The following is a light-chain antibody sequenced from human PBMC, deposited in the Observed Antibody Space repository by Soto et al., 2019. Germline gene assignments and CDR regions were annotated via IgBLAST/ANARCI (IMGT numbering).Light chain of an antibody. CDR2: WAS. CDR1: QSVLYSSNNKNY. Sequence: VMTQSPDSLAVSLGERATINCKFSQSVLYSSNNKNYLAWYQQKPGQPPKLLIYWASTRESGVPDRFSGSGSGTDFTLTISSLQAEDVAVYYCQQYYTTPWTFGQGTKVEIK. J-gene: IGKJ1*01. CDR3: QQYYTTPWT. V-gene: IGKV4-1*01.